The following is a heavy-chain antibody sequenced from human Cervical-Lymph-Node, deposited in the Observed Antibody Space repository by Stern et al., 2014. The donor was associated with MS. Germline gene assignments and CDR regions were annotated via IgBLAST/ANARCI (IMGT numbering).Heavy chain of an antibody. J-gene: IGHJ6*02. CDR1: GFTFSSHG. CDR2: IWYEGSNK. Sequence: VQLVESGGGVVQPGRSLRLSWAASGFTFSSHGMHWVPPAPGKGLEWVAAIWYEGSNKYYAHSVKGRFTISRDNSKNTLYLQVNSLRAEDTAVYYCARSSSPSPYYYYGMDVWGQGTTVTVSS. V-gene: IGHV3-33*01. D-gene: IGHD6-13*01. CDR3: ARSSSPSPYYYYGMDV.